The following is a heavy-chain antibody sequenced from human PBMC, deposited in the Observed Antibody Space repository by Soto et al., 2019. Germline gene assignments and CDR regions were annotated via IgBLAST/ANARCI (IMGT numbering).Heavy chain of an antibody. V-gene: IGHV3-48*01. J-gene: IGHJ4*02. CDR2: ISSSSSTI. CDR1: GFTFSSYS. Sequence: GGSLRLSCAASGFTFSSYSMNWVRQAPGKGLEWVSYISSSSSTIYYADSVKGRFTISRDNAKNSLYLQMNSLGAEDTAVYYCARSHASTYCSSTSCNPNFDYWGQGTLVTVSS. D-gene: IGHD2-2*01. CDR3: ARSHASTYCSSTSCNPNFDY.